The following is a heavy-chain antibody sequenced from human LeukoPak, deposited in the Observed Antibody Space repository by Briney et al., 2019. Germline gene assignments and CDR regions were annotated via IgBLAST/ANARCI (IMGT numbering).Heavy chain of an antibody. Sequence: GGSLRLSCAASGFTFSSYEMNWVRQAPGKGLEWVSYISSGSTIYDADSVKGRFTISRDNAKNSLYLQMNSLRAEDTAVYYCARESIAVAGAPFDYWGQGALVTVSS. CDR2: ISSGSTI. D-gene: IGHD6-19*01. CDR3: ARESIAVAGAPFDY. V-gene: IGHV3-48*03. CDR1: GFTFSSYE. J-gene: IGHJ4*02.